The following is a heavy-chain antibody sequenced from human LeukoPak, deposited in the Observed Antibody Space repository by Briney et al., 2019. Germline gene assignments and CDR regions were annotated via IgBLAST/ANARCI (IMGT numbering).Heavy chain of an antibody. D-gene: IGHD3-3*01. Sequence: ASVKVSCKASGYTFPGYYIHWVRQAPGQGLEWMGRINPNGGGTNYAQKFQGRVTMTSDTSISTAYMELSRLRSDDTAVYYCARERKITIFGVACDYWGQGTLVTVSS. V-gene: IGHV1-2*06. CDR2: INPNGGGT. J-gene: IGHJ4*02. CDR3: ARERKITIFGVACDY. CDR1: GYTFPGYY.